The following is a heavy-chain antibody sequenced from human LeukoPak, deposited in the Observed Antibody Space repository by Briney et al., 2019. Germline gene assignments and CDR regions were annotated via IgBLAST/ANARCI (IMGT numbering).Heavy chain of an antibody. V-gene: IGHV1-46*01. CDR3: ARDTYGSDY. CDR2: ITPTSGDT. J-gene: IGHJ4*02. D-gene: IGHD3-10*01. Sequence: ASVKVSCKVSGYTFSEHHMHWVRQAPGQGLEWMGKITPTSGDTMYAQKFQDRVTMTRDMSTSTVYMELSSLRSEDTAVYFCARDTYGSDYWGQGTRVTVSA. CDR1: GYTFSEHH.